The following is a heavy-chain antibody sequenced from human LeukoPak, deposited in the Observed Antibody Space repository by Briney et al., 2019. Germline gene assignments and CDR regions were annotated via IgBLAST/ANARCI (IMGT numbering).Heavy chain of an antibody. CDR1: GYSLSSGYY. V-gene: IGHV4-38-2*02. CDR3: ASWSSSSNAFDI. Sequence: SETLSLTCTVSGYSLSSGYYWGWIRQPPGKGLEWIGRIYTSGSTNYNPSLKSRVTMSVDTSKNQFSLKLSSVTAADTAVYYCASWSSSSNAFDIWGQGTMVTVSS. CDR2: IYTSGST. J-gene: IGHJ3*02. D-gene: IGHD6-6*01.